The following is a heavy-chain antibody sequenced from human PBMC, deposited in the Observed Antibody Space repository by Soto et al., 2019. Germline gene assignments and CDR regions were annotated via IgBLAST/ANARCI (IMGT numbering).Heavy chain of an antibody. D-gene: IGHD6-19*01. CDR3: ARDRGPYSSGLNWFDP. Sequence: QVQLVQSGAEVKKPGSSVKVACKASGGTFSSYAISWVRQAPGQGLEWRGGIIPIFGTANYAQKFQGRVTITADESTSTAYMELSSLRSEDTAVYYCARDRGPYSSGLNWFDPWGQGTLVTVSS. CDR2: IIPIFGTA. V-gene: IGHV1-69*01. CDR1: GGTFSSYA. J-gene: IGHJ5*02.